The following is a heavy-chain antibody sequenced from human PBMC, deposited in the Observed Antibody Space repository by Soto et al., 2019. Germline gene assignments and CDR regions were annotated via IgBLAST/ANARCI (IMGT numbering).Heavy chain of an antibody. CDR1: GDTFNTFA. CDR2: IIPIFGTP. D-gene: IGHD1-20*01. V-gene: IGHV1-69*01. CDR3: ARSPGITGTRASQYAMDV. Sequence: QVQLVQSGAEVKKPGSSVRVSCKASGDTFNTFAISWVRQAPGQGLEWMGGIIPIFGTPDYAQQFPGRVTISADESTSTAYLELRRLRSEDTAVYYCARSPGITGTRASQYAMDVWGQGTTVTVSS. J-gene: IGHJ6*02.